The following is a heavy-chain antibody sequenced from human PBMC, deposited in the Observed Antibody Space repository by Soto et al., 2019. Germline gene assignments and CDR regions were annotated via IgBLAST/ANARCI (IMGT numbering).Heavy chain of an antibody. Sequence: GGSLRLSCAASVFTFSSYGMHWVRQAPGKGLEWVAVISYDGSNKYYADSVKGRFTISRDNSKNTLYLQMNSLRAEDTAVYYCAKAGGYCSSTSCYTGGYYYYYYGMDVWGQGTTVTVSS. CDR3: AKAGGYCSSTSCYTGGYYYYYYGMDV. J-gene: IGHJ6*02. CDR2: ISYDGSNK. D-gene: IGHD2-2*02. CDR1: VFTFSSYG. V-gene: IGHV3-30*18.